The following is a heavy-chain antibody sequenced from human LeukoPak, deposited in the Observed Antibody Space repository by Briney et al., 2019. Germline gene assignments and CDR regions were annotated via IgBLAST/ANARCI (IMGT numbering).Heavy chain of an antibody. Sequence: PGGSLRLSCAASGFTVSSNYMTWVRQAPGKGLEWVSVIYSGGSTYYADSVKGRFTITRDISKNTLSLGMNSLRAEDTAVYYCARGFVHFDYWGQGALVTVSS. V-gene: IGHV3-53*01. CDR2: IYSGGST. CDR1: GFTVSSNY. CDR3: ARGFVHFDY. J-gene: IGHJ4*02.